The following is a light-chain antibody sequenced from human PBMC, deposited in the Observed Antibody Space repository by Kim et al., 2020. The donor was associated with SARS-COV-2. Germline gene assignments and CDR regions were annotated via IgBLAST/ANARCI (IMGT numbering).Light chain of an antibody. Sequence: PGESANLSCRASQNVDINLAWYQQTPGQPPRLLIDDAAIRAAGIPDRFSGSGTGTDFTLTIGSLAPEDFAVYYCQQRGSWPPALTFGGGTKLEI. CDR3: QQRGSWPPALT. CDR2: DAA. J-gene: IGKJ4*01. CDR1: QNVDIN. V-gene: IGKV3-11*01.